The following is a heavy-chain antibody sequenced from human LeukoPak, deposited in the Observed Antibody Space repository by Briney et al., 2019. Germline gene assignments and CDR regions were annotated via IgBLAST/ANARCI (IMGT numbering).Heavy chain of an antibody. CDR2: INPNSGGT. CDR3: ARVLYYYGSGSYTCFDY. D-gene: IGHD3-10*01. CDR1: GYTFTGYY. J-gene: IGHJ4*02. Sequence: ASVKVSCKASGYTFTGYYMHWVRQAPGQGLEWMGWINPNSGGTNYAQKFQGRVTMTRDTSISTAYMELSRLRSDDTAVYYCARVLYYYGSGSYTCFDYWGQGTLVTVSS. V-gene: IGHV1-2*02.